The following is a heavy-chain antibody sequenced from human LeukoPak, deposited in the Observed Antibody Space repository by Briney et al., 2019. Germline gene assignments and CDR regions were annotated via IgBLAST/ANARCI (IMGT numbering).Heavy chain of an antibody. J-gene: IGHJ3*02. V-gene: IGHV5-51*01. CDR3: ARPRYYYDRADAFDI. CDR2: IYPGDSDT. Sequence: GESLKISCKGSGYSFTSYWIGWVRQMPGKGLEWMGIIYPGDSDTRYSPSFQGQVTISADKSISTAYLQWSSLKASDTAMYYCARPRYYYDRADAFDIWSQGTMVTVSS. CDR1: GYSFTSYW. D-gene: IGHD3-22*01.